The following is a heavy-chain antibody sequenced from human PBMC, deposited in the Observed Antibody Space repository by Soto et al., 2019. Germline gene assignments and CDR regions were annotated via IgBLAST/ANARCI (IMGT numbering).Heavy chain of an antibody. D-gene: IGHD5-12*01. V-gene: IGHV1-69*08. J-gene: IGHJ4*02. CDR2: SIPILGIA. CDR1: GGTFSSYT. CDR3: ARDPSAYDLPAY. Sequence: QVQLVQSGAEVKKPGSSVKVSCKASGGTFSSYTISWVRQAPGQGLEWMGRSIPILGIANYAQKYQGRVTITADKSTSTSYMELSSLISEDTAVYYCARDPSAYDLPAYWGQGTLVTVSS.